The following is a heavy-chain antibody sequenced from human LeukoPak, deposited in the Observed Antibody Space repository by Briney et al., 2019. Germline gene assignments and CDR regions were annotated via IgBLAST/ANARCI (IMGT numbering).Heavy chain of an antibody. D-gene: IGHD6-6*01. CDR3: ARARWQLVPYFDS. CDR1: GYTFTDYY. CDR2: INPNSGGT. J-gene: IGHJ4*02. Sequence: ASVKVSCKASGYTFTDYYMHWVRQPPGQGVEWMGWINPNSGGTNFAQKFQGRVAMTRDTSISTAYMELGSLRSDDTAVYYCARARWQLVPYFDSWGQGTLVTVSS. V-gene: IGHV1-2*02.